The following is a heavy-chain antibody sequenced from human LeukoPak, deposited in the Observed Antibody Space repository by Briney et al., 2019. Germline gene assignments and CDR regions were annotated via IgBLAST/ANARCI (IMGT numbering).Heavy chain of an antibody. CDR2: IYYSGST. CDR1: GGSISSSSHY. Sequence: SETLSLTCTVSGGSISSSSHYWGWIRQPPGKGLEWIGSIYYSGSTYYNPSLKSRVTISVDTSKNQFSLKLSSVTAADTAVYYCARHSVIAGIMVRGVPWFDPWGQGTLVTVSS. D-gene: IGHD3-10*01. J-gene: IGHJ5*02. CDR3: ARHSVIAGIMVRGVPWFDP. V-gene: IGHV4-39*01.